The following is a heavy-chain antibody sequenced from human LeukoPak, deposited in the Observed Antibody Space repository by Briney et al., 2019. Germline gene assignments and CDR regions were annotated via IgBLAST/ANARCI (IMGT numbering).Heavy chain of an antibody. J-gene: IGHJ2*01. V-gene: IGHV3-11*04. CDR2: ISSSGSTI. CDR1: GFTFSDYY. CDR3: AREDRLEAITMTPFDL. D-gene: IGHD3-22*01. Sequence: GGSLRLSCAASGFTFSDYYMSWIRQAPGKGLEWVSYISSSGSTIYYADSVKGRFTISRDNAKNSLYLQMNSLRAEDTAVYYCAREDRLEAITMTPFDLWGRGTLVTVSS.